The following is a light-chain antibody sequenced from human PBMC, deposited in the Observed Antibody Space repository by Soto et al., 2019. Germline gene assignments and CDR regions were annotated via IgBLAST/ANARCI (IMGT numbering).Light chain of an antibody. J-gene: IGLJ2*01. Sequence: QSALTQPASVSGSPGQSITISCTGTSSDVGAYNSVSWYQQHPGKAPKLMIYDVSNRPSGVPNRFSGSKSGNTASLTISGLQAEDEADYYCSSYTGSNTMVFGGGTKLTVL. CDR2: DVS. V-gene: IGLV2-14*01. CDR3: SSYTGSNTMV. CDR1: SSDVGAYNS.